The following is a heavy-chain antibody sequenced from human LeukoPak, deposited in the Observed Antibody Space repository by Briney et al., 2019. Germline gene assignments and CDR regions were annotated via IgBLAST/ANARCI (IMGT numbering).Heavy chain of an antibody. CDR2: IYPGGSDT. D-gene: IGHD6-6*01. CDR1: GYRLTSYW. V-gene: IGHV5-51*01. Sequence: GESLKISCKGSGYRLTSYWSGLGRPMPGKGLEWMGIIYPGGSDTKYNPSFQGQVTISADKSNRTAHLQSSSLKAADTAMYCCAGRLDFDYWGQGTLVTVSS. CDR3: AGRLDFDY. J-gene: IGHJ4*02.